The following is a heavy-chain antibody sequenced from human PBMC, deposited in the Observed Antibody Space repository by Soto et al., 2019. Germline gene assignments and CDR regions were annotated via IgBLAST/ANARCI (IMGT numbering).Heavy chain of an antibody. V-gene: IGHV1-69*01. CDR3: AAKKYRTSSTTYFYNSGMDI. J-gene: IGHJ6*02. CDR1: GGTFSDYT. Sequence: QVQLVQSGAEVKRPGSSVKVSCRASGGTFSDYTFSWVRQAPGQGLEWLGGIIPFLGSSKYAHPFQARGTFSADVSTATAFMALSSLRSGDTAVYYFAAKKYRTSSTTYFYNSGMDIWGQGTTVTVSS. CDR2: IIPFLGSS. D-gene: IGHD6-6*01.